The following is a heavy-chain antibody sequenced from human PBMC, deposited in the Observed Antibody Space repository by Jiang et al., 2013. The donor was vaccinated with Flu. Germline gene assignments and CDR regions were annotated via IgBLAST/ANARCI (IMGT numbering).Heavy chain of an antibody. Sequence: HSGAEVKKPGSSVRVSCKASGDTFSSYTISWVRQARGQGLEWMGRIIPFIGIANYAQRFQDRVTITADKSTDTVYMDLSSLRSEDTAVYYCARAYCGGDCYSDGLAYYVFD. CDR3: ARAYCGGDCYSDGLAYYVFD. CDR1: GDTFSSYT. J-gene: IGHJ4*01. D-gene: IGHD2-21*02. CDR2: IIPFIGIA. V-gene: IGHV1-69*02.